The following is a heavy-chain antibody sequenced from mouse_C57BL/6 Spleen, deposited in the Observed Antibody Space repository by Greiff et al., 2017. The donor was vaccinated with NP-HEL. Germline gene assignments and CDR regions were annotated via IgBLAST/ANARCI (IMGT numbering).Heavy chain of an antibody. J-gene: IGHJ4*01. D-gene: IGHD1-1*01. V-gene: IGHV6-3*01. CDR3: AEDPYYYGSSYDYAMDY. CDR1: GFTFSNYW. CDR2: IRLKSDNYAT. Sequence: EVKLEESGGGLVQPGGSMKLSCVASGFTFSNYWMNWVRQSPEKGLEWVAQIRLKSDNYATNYAESVKGRFTIARDDSKSSAYLQMNNLRAEDTGIYYGAEDPYYYGSSYDYAMDYWGQGTSVTVSS.